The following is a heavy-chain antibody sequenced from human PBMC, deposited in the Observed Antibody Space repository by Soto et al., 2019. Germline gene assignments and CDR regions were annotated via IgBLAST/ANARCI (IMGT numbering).Heavy chain of an antibody. J-gene: IGHJ5*02. CDR2: IYHSGSI. CDR1: GGSISSGGYS. V-gene: IGHV4-30-2*01. Sequence: PSETLSLTCAVSGGSISSGGYSWSWIRQPPGKGLEWIGYIYHSGSIYYNPSLKSRVTISVDRSENQFSLKLSSVTAADTAVYYCARGPAPWGQGTLVTVSS. CDR3: ARGPAP.